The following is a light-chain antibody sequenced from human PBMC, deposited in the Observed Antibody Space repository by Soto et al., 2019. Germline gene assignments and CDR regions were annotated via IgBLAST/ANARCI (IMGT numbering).Light chain of an antibody. CDR3: QQYNNWPPYT. Sequence: EIVMTQSPATLSVSPGERATLSCRASQSVSSNLAWYQQKPGQAPRLLIYGASTRATGIPARFSGSGSGTEFTLTFSSLQSEDFAVYYCQQYNNWPPYTFGQGTKVEIK. CDR1: QSVSSN. CDR2: GAS. V-gene: IGKV3-15*01. J-gene: IGKJ2*01.